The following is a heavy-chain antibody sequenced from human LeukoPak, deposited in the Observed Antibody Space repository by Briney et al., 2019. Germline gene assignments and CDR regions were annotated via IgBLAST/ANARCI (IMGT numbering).Heavy chain of an antibody. CDR3: ATWVRFRPILVDAFDM. Sequence: ASVRVSCKVSGNTLSELSMHWVRQALGKGLEWMGGFDPEDGETIYAQKFQGRVTMTEDTSTDTAYMELSSLRSEDTAVYYCATWVRFRPILVDAFDMWGRGTMVTVSP. CDR2: FDPEDGET. D-gene: IGHD2-21*01. J-gene: IGHJ3*02. V-gene: IGHV1-24*01. CDR1: GNTLSELS.